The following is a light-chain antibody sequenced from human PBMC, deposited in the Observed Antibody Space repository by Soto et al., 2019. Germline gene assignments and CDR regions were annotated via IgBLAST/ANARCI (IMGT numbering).Light chain of an antibody. CDR3: VAWDDRLSGWA. Sequence: QSVLTQPPSASGTPGQRVTISCSGSSSNIGTNYVYWYQQLPGTAPKLLIYRNNQRPSGVFDRFSGSKSGTSASLAIGGLRSEDEADYYCVAWDDRLSGWAFGGGTQLTVL. CDR2: RNN. J-gene: IGLJ3*02. V-gene: IGLV1-47*01. CDR1: SSNIGTNY.